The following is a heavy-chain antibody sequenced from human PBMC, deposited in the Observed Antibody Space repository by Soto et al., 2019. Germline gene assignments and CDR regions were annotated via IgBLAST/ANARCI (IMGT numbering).Heavy chain of an antibody. CDR1: GGTFSSYA. Sequence: QVQLVQSGAEVKKPGSSVKVSCKASGGTFSSYAISWVRQAPGQGLEWMGGIIPIFGTANDAQKFQGRGTITADESTSTAYMELSSLRSEATAVYYCARGRPIAAAGAEFNWFDPWGQGTLVTVSS. J-gene: IGHJ5*02. CDR2: IIPIFGTA. V-gene: IGHV1-69*12. CDR3: ARGRPIAAAGAEFNWFDP. D-gene: IGHD6-13*01.